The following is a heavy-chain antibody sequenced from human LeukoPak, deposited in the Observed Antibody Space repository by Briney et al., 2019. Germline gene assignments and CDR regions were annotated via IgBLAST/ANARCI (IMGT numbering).Heavy chain of an antibody. CDR3: ARVAYDFWSGSQTVDY. Sequence: SETLSLTCTVSGGSISSGDYYWSWIRQPPGKGLEWIGHIYYSGSTYYNPSLKSRVTISVDTSKNQFSLKLSSVTAADTAVYYRARVAYDFWSGSQTVDYWGQGTLVTVSS. CDR2: IYYSGST. CDR1: GGSISSGDYY. D-gene: IGHD3-3*01. J-gene: IGHJ4*02. V-gene: IGHV4-30-4*08.